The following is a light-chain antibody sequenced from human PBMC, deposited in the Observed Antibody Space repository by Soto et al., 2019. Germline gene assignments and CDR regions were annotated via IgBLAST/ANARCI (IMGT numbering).Light chain of an antibody. CDR1: QSVSSY. J-gene: IGKJ1*01. CDR3: HQRSSWPRT. Sequence: EIVLTQSPATLSLSPGERATLPCRASQSVSSYQAWYQQKAGQAPRLLIYDASNRATGIPARFSGSGSGTDFTLTISRLKPEDFAVYYCHQRSSWPRTFGLGTKVEI. CDR2: DAS. V-gene: IGKV3-11*01.